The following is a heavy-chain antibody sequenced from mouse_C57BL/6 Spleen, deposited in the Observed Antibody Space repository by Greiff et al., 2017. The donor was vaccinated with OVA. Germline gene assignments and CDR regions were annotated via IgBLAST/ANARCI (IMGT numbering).Heavy chain of an antibody. Sequence: QVQLKESGPELVKPGASVKISCKASGYAFSSSWMNWVKQRPGKGLEWIGRIYPGDGDTNYNGKFKGKATLTADKSSSTAYMQLSSLTSEDSAVYFFARVGYYGSSYGDYWGQGTTLTVSS. J-gene: IGHJ2*01. CDR2: IYPGDGDT. CDR3: ARVGYYGSSYGDY. D-gene: IGHD1-1*01. V-gene: IGHV1-82*01. CDR1: GYAFSSSW.